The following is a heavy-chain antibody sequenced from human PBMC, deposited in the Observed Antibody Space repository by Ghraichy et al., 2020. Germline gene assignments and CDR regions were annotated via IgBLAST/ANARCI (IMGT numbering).Heavy chain of an antibody. CDR1: GGSISSGGYS. D-gene: IGHD1-7*01. V-gene: IGHV4-30-2*01. CDR3: ARGNLLPGPDYGMDV. CDR2: IYHSGST. Sequence: SETLSLTCAVSGGSISSGGYSWSWIRQPPGKGLEWIGYIYHSGSTYYNPSLKSRVTISVDRSKNQFSLKLSSVTAADTAVYYCARGNLLPGPDYGMDVWGQGTTVTVSS. J-gene: IGHJ6*02.